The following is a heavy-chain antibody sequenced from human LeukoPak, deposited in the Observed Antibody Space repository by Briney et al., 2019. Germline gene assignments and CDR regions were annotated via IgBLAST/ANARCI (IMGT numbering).Heavy chain of an antibody. CDR1: GFSFSGYS. CDR3: ARGHSGSYQRNDAFDI. D-gene: IGHD1-26*01. Sequence: GGSLRLSCAASGFSFSGYSINWVRQVPGKGLEWVSSIRSDSQYIYYAGSMKGRFTVSRDNARNSLYLQMNSLGAEDTAVYYCARGHSGSYQRNDAFDIWGQGTMVTVSS. V-gene: IGHV3-21*01. J-gene: IGHJ3*02. CDR2: IRSDSQYI.